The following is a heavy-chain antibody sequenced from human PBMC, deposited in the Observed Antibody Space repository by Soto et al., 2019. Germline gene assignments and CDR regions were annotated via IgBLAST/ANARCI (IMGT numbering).Heavy chain of an antibody. J-gene: IGHJ4*02. CDR1: GFTFSSDA. Sequence: GGSLRLSXAASGFTFSSDAMSWVRQAPGEGLEWVSAISGSGGSTYYADSVKGRFTISRDNAKNTLYLQMNSLRAEDTAVYYCAKGSRGGYYYDSSGYPRSYFDYWGQGTLVTVSS. V-gene: IGHV3-23*01. CDR3: AKGSRGGYYYDSSGYPRSYFDY. D-gene: IGHD3-22*01. CDR2: ISGSGGST.